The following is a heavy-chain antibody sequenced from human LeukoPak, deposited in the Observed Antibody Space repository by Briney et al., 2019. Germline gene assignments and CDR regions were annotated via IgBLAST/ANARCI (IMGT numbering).Heavy chain of an antibody. CDR3: ARGGITMVRGVNS. Sequence: SETLSLTCTVSGGSISSSSYYWGWIRQPPGKGLEWIGSIYYSGSTYYNPSLKSRVTISVDTSKNQFSLKLSSVTAADTAVYYCARGGITMVRGVNSWGQGTLVTVSS. CDR2: IYYSGST. J-gene: IGHJ5*02. V-gene: IGHV4-39*07. CDR1: GGSISSSSYY. D-gene: IGHD3-10*01.